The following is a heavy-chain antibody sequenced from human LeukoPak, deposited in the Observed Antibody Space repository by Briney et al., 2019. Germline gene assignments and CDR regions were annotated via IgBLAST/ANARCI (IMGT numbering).Heavy chain of an antibody. D-gene: IGHD4-23*01. CDR2: IGTAGDT. J-gene: IGHJ4*02. V-gene: IGHV3-13*01. CDR1: GFTFSSYD. CDR3: ARARGGNTLFDY. Sequence: GGSLRLSCAASGFTFSSYDMHWVRQATGKGLEWVSAIGTAGDTYYPGSVKGRLTISRENAKNSLYLQMNSLRAGDTAVYYCARARGGNTLFDYWGQGTLVTVSS.